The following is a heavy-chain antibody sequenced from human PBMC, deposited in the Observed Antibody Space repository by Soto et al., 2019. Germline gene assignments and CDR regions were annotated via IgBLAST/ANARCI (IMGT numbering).Heavy chain of an antibody. CDR3: ARVVVPAAIGETWFDP. CDR1: GGSISSGGYS. D-gene: IGHD2-2*01. J-gene: IGHJ5*02. Sequence: SETLSLTCAVSGGSISSGGYSWSWIRQPPGKGLEWIGYIYHSGSTYYNPSLKSRVTISVDRSKNQFSLKLSSVTAADTAVYYCARVVVPAAIGETWFDPWGQGTLVTVSS. CDR2: IYHSGST. V-gene: IGHV4-30-2*01.